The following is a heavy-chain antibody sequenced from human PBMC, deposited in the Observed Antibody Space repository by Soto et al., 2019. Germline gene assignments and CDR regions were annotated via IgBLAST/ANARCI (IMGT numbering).Heavy chain of an antibody. CDR1: GYTFTSYG. CDR2: ISAYNGNT. CDR3: ARDADYYDSSGYYTAQYCFDY. D-gene: IGHD3-22*01. J-gene: IGHJ4*02. V-gene: IGHV1-18*01. Sequence: ASVKVSCKASGYTFTSYGISWVRQAPGQGLEWMGWISAYNGNTNYAQKLQGRVTMTTDTSTSTAYMELRSLRSDDTAVYYCARDADYYDSSGYYTAQYCFDYWGQGTLVTVSS.